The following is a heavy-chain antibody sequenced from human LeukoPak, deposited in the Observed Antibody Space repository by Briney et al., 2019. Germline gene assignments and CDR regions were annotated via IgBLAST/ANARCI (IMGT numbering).Heavy chain of an antibody. V-gene: IGHV4-4*07. CDR2: IYTSGST. D-gene: IGHD3-10*01. J-gene: IGHJ3*02. CDR3: ARQRGSGNWAFDI. Sequence: SETLSLTCTVSGGSINSYYWSWIRQPAGKGLEWIGRIYTSGSTNYNPSLKSRVTMSVDTSKNQFSLKLSSVTAADTAMYYCARQRGSGNWAFDIWDQGTIVTVSS. CDR1: GGSINSYY.